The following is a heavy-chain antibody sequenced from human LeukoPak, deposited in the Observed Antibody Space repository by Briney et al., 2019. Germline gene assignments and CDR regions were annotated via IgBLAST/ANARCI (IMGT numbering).Heavy chain of an antibody. Sequence: PGGSLRLSCAASGFTFSSYWMHWVRQAPGKGLVWVSRINSDGSSTSYADSVKGRFTISRDNAKNTLYLQMNSLRAEDTAVYYCARVVAAAGTVDYWGQGTLVTVSS. D-gene: IGHD6-13*01. V-gene: IGHV3-74*01. CDR1: GFTFSSYW. CDR3: ARVVAAAGTVDY. CDR2: INSDGSST. J-gene: IGHJ4*02.